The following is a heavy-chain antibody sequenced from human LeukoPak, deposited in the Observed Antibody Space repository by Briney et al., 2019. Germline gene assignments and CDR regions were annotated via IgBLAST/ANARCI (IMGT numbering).Heavy chain of an antibody. Sequence: GGSLRLSCAASGFTFNSYAMSWVRQAPGKGLEWVSAISGSGGSTYYADSVKGRFTISRDNSKNTLYLQMNSLRAEDTAVYYCAKGRDGYNFKIPFDYWGQGTLVTVSS. D-gene: IGHD5-24*01. CDR1: GFTFNSYA. CDR3: AKGRDGYNFKIPFDY. CDR2: ISGSGGST. J-gene: IGHJ4*02. V-gene: IGHV3-23*01.